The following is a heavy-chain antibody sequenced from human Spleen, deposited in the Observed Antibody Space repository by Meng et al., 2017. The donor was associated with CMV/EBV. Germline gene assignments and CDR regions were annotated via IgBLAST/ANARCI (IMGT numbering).Heavy chain of an antibody. CDR1: GFTFSSYS. Sequence: GGSLRLSCAASGFTFSSYSMNWVRQAPGKGLEWVSSISSSSSYIYYADSVKGRFTISRDNAKNSLYLQMNSLRAEDTAVYYCARGISKYFYGMDVWGQGTTVTVSS. V-gene: IGHV3-21*01. J-gene: IGHJ6*02. CDR3: ARGISKYFYGMDV. CDR2: ISSSSSYI.